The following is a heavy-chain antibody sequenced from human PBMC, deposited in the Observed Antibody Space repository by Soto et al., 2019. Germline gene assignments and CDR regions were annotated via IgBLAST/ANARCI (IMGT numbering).Heavy chain of an antibody. V-gene: IGHV4-34*01. CDR2: INHSGST. Sequence: SETLSLTCAVYGGSFSGYYWSWIRQPPGKGLEWIGEINHSGSTNYNPSLKSRVTISVDTSKNQFSLKLSSVTAADTAVYYCARGIRITIFGVVISPGYYSYGMDVWGQGTTVTVSS. CDR3: ARGIRITIFGVVISPGYYSYGMDV. CDR1: GGSFSGYY. J-gene: IGHJ6*02. D-gene: IGHD3-3*01.